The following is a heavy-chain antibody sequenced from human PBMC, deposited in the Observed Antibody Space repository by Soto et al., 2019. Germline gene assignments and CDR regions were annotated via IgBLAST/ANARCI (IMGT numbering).Heavy chain of an antibody. CDR2: ISGKNGNT. V-gene: IGHV1-18*04. CDR3: ARFLSSIVVVPDYGIDV. Sequence: QVQLVQSGVEVKKPGASVKVSCKASGYTFISHGISWVRQAPGQGLEWMGWISGKNGNTNYAQKLQGRVTLTTDTSTSTAYMELRSPRSDDTAVYYCARFLSSIVVVPDYGIDVWGQGTTVTVSS. J-gene: IGHJ6*02. D-gene: IGHD2-15*01. CDR1: GYTFISHG.